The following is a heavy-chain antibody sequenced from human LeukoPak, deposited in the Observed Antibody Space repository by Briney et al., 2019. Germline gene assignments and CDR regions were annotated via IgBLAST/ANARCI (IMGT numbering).Heavy chain of an antibody. CDR3: ARDRRDILTGDAFDI. V-gene: IGHV3-30*03. CDR1: GFTFSSYG. J-gene: IGHJ3*02. D-gene: IGHD3-9*01. Sequence: PGGSLRLSCAASGFTFSSYGMHWVRQAPGKGLEWVAVISYDGSNKYYADSVKGRFTISRDNSKNTLYLQMNSLRAEDTAVYYCARDRRDILTGDAFDIWGQGTMVTVSS. CDR2: ISYDGSNK.